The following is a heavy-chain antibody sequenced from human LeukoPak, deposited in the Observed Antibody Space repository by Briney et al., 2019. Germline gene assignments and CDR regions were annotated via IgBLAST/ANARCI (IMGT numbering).Heavy chain of an antibody. D-gene: IGHD3-10*01. CDR3: ARGGITMVRGVINYYYYYGMDV. CDR1: GGSISSYY. J-gene: IGHJ6*02. Sequence: SETLSLTCTVSGGSISSYYWSWIRQPPGKGLGWIGYIYYSGSTNYNPSLKSRVTISVDTSKNQFSLKLSSVTAADTAVYYCARGGITMVRGVINYYYYYGMDVWGQGTMVTVSS. V-gene: IGHV4-59*01. CDR2: IYYSGST.